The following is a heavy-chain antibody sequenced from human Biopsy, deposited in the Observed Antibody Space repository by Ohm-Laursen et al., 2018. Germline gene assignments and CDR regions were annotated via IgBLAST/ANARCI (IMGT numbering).Heavy chain of an antibody. CDR3: ARGSNEYGGLYFPH. CDR1: GDSISSYY. D-gene: IGHD4-23*01. CDR2: ISHTGYT. V-gene: IGHV4-59*08. J-gene: IGHJ1*01. Sequence: SETLSLTCTVSGDSISSYYWSWIRQPPGKGLEWIGHISHTGYTSYKSSLKSRVTISLDTSRKHFSLRLTSLAAADTAVYYCARGSNEYGGLYFPHWDQGTLVTVSS.